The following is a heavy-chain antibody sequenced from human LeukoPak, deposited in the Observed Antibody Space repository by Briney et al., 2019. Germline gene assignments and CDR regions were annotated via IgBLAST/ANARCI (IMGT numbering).Heavy chain of an antibody. Sequence: GSLRLSCAASGFTFNAHWMHWVRQTPEKGLVWLSRINTDGSTTTYADAVKGRFTISRDNAKDTLYLQMNSLRVEDTAVYYCARDLNWNQADYWGQGSLVTVSS. D-gene: IGHD1-20*01. V-gene: IGHV3-74*01. CDR2: INTDGSTT. CDR3: ARDLNWNQADY. CDR1: GFTFNAHW. J-gene: IGHJ4*02.